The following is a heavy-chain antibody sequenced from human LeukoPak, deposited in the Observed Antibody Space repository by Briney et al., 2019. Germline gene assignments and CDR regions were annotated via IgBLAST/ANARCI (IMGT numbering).Heavy chain of an antibody. Sequence: SETLSLTCTVSGGSIDSYYWSWIRQPPGKGLEWIGYIYYTGSTTHHPSLKSRVTISLDTSKNLFSLKLTSVTAADTAVYYCARVYQSAEYYFDYWGQGNLVSVSA. D-gene: IGHD2-2*01. CDR3: ARVYQSAEYYFDY. CDR1: GGSIDSYY. J-gene: IGHJ4*02. V-gene: IGHV4-59*01. CDR2: IYYTGST.